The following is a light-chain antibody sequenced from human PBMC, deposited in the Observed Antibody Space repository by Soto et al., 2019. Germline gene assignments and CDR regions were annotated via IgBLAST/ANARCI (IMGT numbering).Light chain of an antibody. Sequence: QSALTQPASGCGSPGQSITISCTGTSSDVGRYNLVSWYQQHPGKAPRLMIYEGSKRPSGVSNRFSGSKSGKTASLTLSGLQAEDEADYYCCSYAGSSTYVFGTGTKVTVL. CDR1: SSDVGRYNL. CDR2: EGS. J-gene: IGLJ1*01. CDR3: CSYAGSSTYV. V-gene: IGLV2-23*01.